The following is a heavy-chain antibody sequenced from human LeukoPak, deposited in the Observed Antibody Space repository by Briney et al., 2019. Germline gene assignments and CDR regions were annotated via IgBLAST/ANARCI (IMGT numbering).Heavy chain of an antibody. CDR2: ISPSGDST. CDR3: ARPREAGSSSGWYFDK. J-gene: IGHJ4*02. Sequence: GGSLRLSCAASGFTFSSFAMTWVRQAPGKGLEWVSVISPSGDSTYYADSVKGRFTVSRDNSKHTLYLQMNSLTAEDTAVYHCARPREAGSSSGWYFDKWGQGTLVTVSS. CDR1: GFTFSSFA. V-gene: IGHV3-23*01. D-gene: IGHD6-19*01.